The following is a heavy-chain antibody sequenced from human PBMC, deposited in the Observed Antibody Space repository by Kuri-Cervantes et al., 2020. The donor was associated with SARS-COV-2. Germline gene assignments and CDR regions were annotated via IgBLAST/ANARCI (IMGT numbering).Heavy chain of an antibody. D-gene: IGHD6-19*01. CDR1: GLTFSSYS. CDR3: ARDGGEQWLVHWEFDY. J-gene: IGHJ4*02. V-gene: IGHV3-21*01. CDR2: ISSSSSYI. Sequence: GESLKISCAASGLTFSSYSMNWVRQAPGKGLEWVSSISSSSSYIYYADSVKGRFTISRDNSKNTLYLQMNSLRAEDTAVYYCARDGGEQWLVHWEFDYWGQGTLVTVSS.